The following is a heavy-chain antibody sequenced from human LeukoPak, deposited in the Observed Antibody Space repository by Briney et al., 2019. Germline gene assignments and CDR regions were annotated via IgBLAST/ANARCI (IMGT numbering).Heavy chain of an antibody. CDR1: GGTFSSYA. CDR3: ARDKLCSSTSCDYYYYGMDV. CDR2: IIPILGIA. J-gene: IGHJ6*02. D-gene: IGHD2-2*01. Sequence: SVKVSCKASGGTFSSYAISWVRQAPGQGLEWMGRIIPILGIANYAQKFQGRVTITADKSTSTAYMELSSPRSEDTAVYYCARDKLCSSTSCDYYYYGMDVWGQGTTVTVSS. V-gene: IGHV1-69*04.